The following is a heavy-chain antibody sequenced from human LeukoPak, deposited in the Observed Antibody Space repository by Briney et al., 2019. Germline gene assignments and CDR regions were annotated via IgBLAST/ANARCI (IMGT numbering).Heavy chain of an antibody. J-gene: IGHJ4*02. CDR3: ARRSYDSAIYYNAWYFDY. Sequence: PSETLSLTCAVYGGSLSGYQWSWIRQPPGKGLEWIGEINYGGGTNFSPSLKTRVTISVDTSKNQFSLKLSSVTAADMAVYYCARRSYDSAIYYNAWYFDYWGQGTQVTVSS. CDR1: GGSLSGYQ. D-gene: IGHD3-10*01. V-gene: IGHV4-34*01. CDR2: INYGGGT.